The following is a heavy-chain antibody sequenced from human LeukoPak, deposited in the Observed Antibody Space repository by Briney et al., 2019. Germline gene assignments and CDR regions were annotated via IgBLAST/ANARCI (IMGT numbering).Heavy chain of an antibody. CDR1: GGTFSSYA. D-gene: IGHD6-19*01. CDR3: AAGAVAGTGVSWNGMDV. J-gene: IGHJ6*02. CDR2: IIPILGIA. Sequence: VASVKVSCKASGGTFSSYAISWVRQAPGQGLEWMGRIIPILGIANYAQKFQERVTITRDMSTSTAYMELSSLRSEDTAVYYCAAGAVAGTGVSWNGMDVWGQGTTVTVSS. V-gene: IGHV1-69*04.